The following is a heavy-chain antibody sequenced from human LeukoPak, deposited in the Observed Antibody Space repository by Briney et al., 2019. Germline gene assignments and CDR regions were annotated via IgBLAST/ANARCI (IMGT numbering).Heavy chain of an antibody. Sequence: SETLSLTCTVSGGSISSGGYYWSWIRQHPGKSLEWIGYIYYSGSTYYNPSLKSRVTISADTSKNQFSLNLSSVTAADTAVYYCARLGYPDYWGQGTLVTVSS. CDR3: ARLGYPDY. J-gene: IGHJ4*02. CDR1: GGSISSGGYY. V-gene: IGHV4-31*03. CDR2: IYYSGST. D-gene: IGHD5-18*01.